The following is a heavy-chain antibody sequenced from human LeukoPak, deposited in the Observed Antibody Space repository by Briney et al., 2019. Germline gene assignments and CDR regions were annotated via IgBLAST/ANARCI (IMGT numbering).Heavy chain of an antibody. Sequence: SETLSLTCTVSGGSISSGSYYWSWIRQPAGKGLEWIGHIYTSGSTNYNPSLKSRVTMSVDTSKNQFSLKLSSVTAADTAVYYCARDQLLWFGELFYYYMDVWGKGTTVTVSS. CDR1: GGSISSGSYY. J-gene: IGHJ6*03. CDR3: ARDQLLWFGELFYYYMDV. D-gene: IGHD3-10*01. CDR2: IYTSGST. V-gene: IGHV4-61*09.